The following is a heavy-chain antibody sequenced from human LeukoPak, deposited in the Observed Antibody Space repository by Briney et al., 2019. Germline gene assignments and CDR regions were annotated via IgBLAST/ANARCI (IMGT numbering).Heavy chain of an antibody. CDR1: GGSISSYY. CDR3: ASSRRGGDCFDY. J-gene: IGHJ4*02. V-gene: IGHV4-59*01. D-gene: IGHD2-21*02. Sequence: PSETLSLTCTVSGGSISSYYWSWIRQPPGKGLEWIGYIYYSGSTNYNLSLKSRVTISVDTSKNQFSLKLSSVTAADTAVYYCASSRRGGDCFDYWGQGTLVTVSS. CDR2: IYYSGST.